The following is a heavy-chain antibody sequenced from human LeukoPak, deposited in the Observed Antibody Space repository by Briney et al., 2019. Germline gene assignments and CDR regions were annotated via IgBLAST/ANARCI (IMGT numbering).Heavy chain of an antibody. CDR1: GFTFSSYA. V-gene: IGHV3-23*01. D-gene: IGHD3-10*01. CDR2: ISGSGGST. CDR3: ANIPRITMVQGVIPDY. J-gene: IGHJ4*02. Sequence: GGSLRLSCAASGFTFSSYATSWVRQAPGKGLEWVSAISGSGGSTYYADSVKGRFTISRDNSKNTLYLQMNSLRAEDTAVYYCANIPRITMVQGVIPDYWGQGALVTVSS.